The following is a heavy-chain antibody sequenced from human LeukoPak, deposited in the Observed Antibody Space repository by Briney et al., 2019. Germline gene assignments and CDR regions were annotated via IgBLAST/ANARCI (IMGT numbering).Heavy chain of an antibody. Sequence: PSETLSLTCTVSSGSISNNNYYWAWIRQPPGKGLECTGSIYYSGSPYYNPSLKSRVTISVDTSKNQFSLRLSSVTAADTAVYYCATWRTAKTGFDYWGQGTLVTVSS. CDR3: ATWRTAKTGFDY. CDR1: SGSISNNNYY. CDR2: IYYSGSP. J-gene: IGHJ4*02. D-gene: IGHD1-1*01. V-gene: IGHV4-39*01.